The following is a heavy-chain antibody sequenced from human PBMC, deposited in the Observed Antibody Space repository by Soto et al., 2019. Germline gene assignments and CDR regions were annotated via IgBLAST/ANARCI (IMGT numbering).Heavy chain of an antibody. V-gene: IGHV4-39*01. CDR3: ARHPDLGYSYGFGYGMDV. CDR1: GGSISSSSYY. CDR2: IYYSGST. D-gene: IGHD5-18*01. J-gene: IGHJ6*02. Sequence: SETLSLTCTVSGGSISSSSYYWGWIRQPPGKGLEWIGSIYYSGSTYYNPSLKSRVTISVDTSKNQFSLKLSSVTAADTAVYYCARHPDLGYSYGFGYGMDVWGQGTTVTVSS.